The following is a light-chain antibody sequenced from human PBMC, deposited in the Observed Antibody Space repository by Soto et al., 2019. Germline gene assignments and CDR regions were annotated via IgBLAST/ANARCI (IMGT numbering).Light chain of an antibody. CDR2: GAS. Sequence: EIVMTQSPATLSVSPGERATLSCRASQSVSSNLAWYQQKPGQAPRLLIYGASTRATGIPARFSGSGSGTEFTLTISSLQYEDFVVYYCQQYNNWPPRAWTFGQGTKVEIK. V-gene: IGKV3-15*01. CDR1: QSVSSN. J-gene: IGKJ1*01. CDR3: QQYNNWPPRAWT.